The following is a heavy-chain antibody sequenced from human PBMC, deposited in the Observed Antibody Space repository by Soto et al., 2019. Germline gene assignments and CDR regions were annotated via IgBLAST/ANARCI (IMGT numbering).Heavy chain of an antibody. CDR1: GFTFDDYT. Sequence: GGSLRLSCAASGFTFDDYTMHWVRQAPGKGLEWVSLISWDCGSTYYADSVKGRFTISRDNSKNSLYLQMNSLRTEDTALYYCAKDTGWAVAGPVDYWGQGTLVTVSS. CDR3: AKDTGWAVAGPVDY. D-gene: IGHD6-19*01. J-gene: IGHJ4*02. V-gene: IGHV3-43*01. CDR2: ISWDCGST.